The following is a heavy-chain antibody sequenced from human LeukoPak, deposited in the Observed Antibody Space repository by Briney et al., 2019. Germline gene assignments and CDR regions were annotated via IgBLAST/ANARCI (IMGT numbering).Heavy chain of an antibody. CDR1: GYTFTKYA. CDR2: TNVGNGNT. Sequence: ASVKVSCKAFGYTFTKYAMHWVRQAPGQRPEWMGWTNVGNGNTKYPQKFQGRVTITRDTSASTVYMELSSLRSEDTALYYCARDLFNYDFLTGPLDYWGQGTLVTVSS. J-gene: IGHJ4*02. CDR3: ARDLFNYDFLTGPLDY. V-gene: IGHV1-3*01. D-gene: IGHD3-9*01.